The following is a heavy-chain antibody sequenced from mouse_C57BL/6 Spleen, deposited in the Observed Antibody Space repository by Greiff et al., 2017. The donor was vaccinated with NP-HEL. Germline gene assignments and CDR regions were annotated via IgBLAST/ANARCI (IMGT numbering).Heavy chain of an antibody. J-gene: IGHJ4*01. Sequence: QVQLQQSGAELVKPGASVKISCKASGYAFSSYWMNWVKQRPGKGLEWIGQIYPGDGDTNYNGKFKGKATLTADKSSSTAYMQLSSLTSEDSAVYFCAVLTYYYAMDYWGQGTSVTVSS. CDR3: AVLTYYYAMDY. CDR2: IYPGDGDT. CDR1: GYAFSSYW. V-gene: IGHV1-80*01. D-gene: IGHD2-12*01.